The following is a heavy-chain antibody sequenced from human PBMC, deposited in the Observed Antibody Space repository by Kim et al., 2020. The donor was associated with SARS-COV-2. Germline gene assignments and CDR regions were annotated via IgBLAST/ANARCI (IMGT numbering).Heavy chain of an antibody. V-gene: IGHV4-34*01. CDR3: ARGLPGY. CDR2: INDRGCT. J-gene: IGHJ4*02. CDR1: GGSFSGYS. Sequence: SETLSLTCAVYGGSFSGYSWHWIRQSPGKGLEWIGQINDRGCTNYNPSLKSRVSVSIDTSKNQFSLKLASVTATDTAVYYCARGLPGYWGQGALVTVSS. D-gene: IGHD3-9*01.